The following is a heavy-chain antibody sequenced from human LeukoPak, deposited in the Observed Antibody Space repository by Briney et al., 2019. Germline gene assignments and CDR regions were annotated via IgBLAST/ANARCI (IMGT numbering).Heavy chain of an antibody. Sequence: ASVKVSCKASGYTFTSYDINWVRQATGQGLEWMGWMNPNSGNTGYAQKFQGRVIMTMNTSRRTAYMELSSLRSEDTAVYYCARGAKYYDILTGYSTFDYWGQGTLVTVSS. CDR2: MNPNSGNT. V-gene: IGHV1-8*01. J-gene: IGHJ4*02. D-gene: IGHD3-9*01. CDR1: GYTFTSYD. CDR3: ARGAKYYDILTGYSTFDY.